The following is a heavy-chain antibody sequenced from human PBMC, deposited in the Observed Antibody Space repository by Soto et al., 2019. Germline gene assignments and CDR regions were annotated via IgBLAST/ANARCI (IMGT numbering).Heavy chain of an antibody. CDR2: ISSSSSYI. D-gene: IGHD3-3*01. CDR3: ARDLGDYDFWSGYYRGGMDV. V-gene: IGHV3-21*01. Sequence: LTLTCSFSGFTFSSYSMNWVRQAPGKGLEWVSSISSSSSYIYYADSVKGRFTISRDNAKNSLYLQMNSLRAEDTAVYYCARDLGDYDFWSGYYRGGMDVWGQGTTVTVSS. J-gene: IGHJ6*02. CDR1: GFTFSSYS.